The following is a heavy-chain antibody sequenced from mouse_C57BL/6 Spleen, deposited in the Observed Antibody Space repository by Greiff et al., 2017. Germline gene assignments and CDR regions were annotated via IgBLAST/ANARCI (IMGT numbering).Heavy chain of an antibody. D-gene: IGHD1-1*01. CDR1: GFSLTSYG. Sequence: VKLMESGPGLVQPSQSLSITCTVSGFSLTSYGVHWVRQSPGKGLEWLGVIWSGGSTDYNAAFISRLSISKDNSKSQVFFKMNSLQADDTAIYYCARGTTVVRDWYFDVWGTGTTVTVSS. CDR2: IWSGGST. CDR3: ARGTTVVRDWYFDV. V-gene: IGHV2-2*01. J-gene: IGHJ1*03.